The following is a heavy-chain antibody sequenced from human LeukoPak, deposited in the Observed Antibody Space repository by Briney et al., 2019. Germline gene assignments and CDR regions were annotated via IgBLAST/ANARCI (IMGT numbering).Heavy chain of an antibody. V-gene: IGHV1-69*04. CDR1: GGTFSSYA. J-gene: IGHJ4*02. D-gene: IGHD1-26*01. CDR2: IIPILGIA. Sequence: SVKVSCKASGGTFSSYAISWVRQAPGQGLEWMGRIIPILGIANYAQKFQGRVTITADKSTSTAYMELSSLRSEDTAVYYCATVLEKVGARELAFDYWGQGTLVTVSS. CDR3: ATVLEKVGARELAFDY.